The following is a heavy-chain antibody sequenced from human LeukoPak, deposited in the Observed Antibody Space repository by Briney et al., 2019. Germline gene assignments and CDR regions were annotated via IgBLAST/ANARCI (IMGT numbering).Heavy chain of an antibody. CDR3: ARGKAVAGTFWFDP. D-gene: IGHD6-19*01. V-gene: IGHV4-4*07. Sequence: RIYTSGSTNYNPSLKSRVTMSVDTSKNQFSLKLSSVTAADTAVYYCARGKAVAGTFWFDPWGQGTLVTVSS. CDR2: IYTSGST. J-gene: IGHJ5*02.